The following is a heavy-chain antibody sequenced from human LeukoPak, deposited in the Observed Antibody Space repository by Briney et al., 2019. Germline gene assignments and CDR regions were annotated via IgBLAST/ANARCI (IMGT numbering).Heavy chain of an antibody. Sequence: GRSLRLSCAASGFTFDDYAMHWVRQAPGKGLEWVAGINWNSGMLGYADSVKGRFTISRDNARNSLSLQMNGLRAEDMALYYCVKDRAGYYAYSFDLWGHGTLVTVS. V-gene: IGHV3-9*03. CDR2: INWNSGML. D-gene: IGHD3-22*01. CDR3: VKDRAGYYAYSFDL. CDR1: GFTFDDYA. J-gene: IGHJ3*01.